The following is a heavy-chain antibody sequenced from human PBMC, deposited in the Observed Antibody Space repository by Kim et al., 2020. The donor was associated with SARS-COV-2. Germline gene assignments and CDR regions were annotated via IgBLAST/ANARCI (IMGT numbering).Heavy chain of an antibody. CDR2: ISYDGSNK. J-gene: IGHJ4*02. CDR3: ARGGGVEVAAAGQVDY. D-gene: IGHD6-13*01. V-gene: IGHV3-33*05. Sequence: GGSLRLSCAASGFTFSSYGMHWVRQAPGKGLEWVAVISYDGSNKYYADSVKGRFTISRDNSKNTLYLQMNSLRAEDTAVYYCARGGGVEVAAAGQVDYWGQGTLVTVSS. CDR1: GFTFSSYG.